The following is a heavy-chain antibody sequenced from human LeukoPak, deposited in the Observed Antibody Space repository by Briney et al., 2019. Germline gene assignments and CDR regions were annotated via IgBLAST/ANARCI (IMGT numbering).Heavy chain of an antibody. Sequence: ASVKVSCKASGYTFTGYYMHGVRQAPGQGLEWMGWINPNSGGTNYAQKFQGWVTMTRDTSISTAYMELSRLRSDDTAVYYCARAGDTAIDFDYWGQGTLVTVSS. CDR2: INPNSGGT. D-gene: IGHD5-18*01. V-gene: IGHV1-2*04. CDR3: ARAGDTAIDFDY. CDR1: GYTFTGYY. J-gene: IGHJ4*02.